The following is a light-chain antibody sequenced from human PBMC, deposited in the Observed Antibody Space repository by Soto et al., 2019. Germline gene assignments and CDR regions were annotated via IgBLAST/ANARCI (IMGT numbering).Light chain of an antibody. V-gene: IGLV2-14*01. J-gene: IGLJ1*01. CDR3: ASSTSDSLYV. Sequence: QSVLTQPASVSGSPGQLITISCTGTSSDVGGNKYVSWYQQYPGKVPKLLINKVTNRPSGVSYRFSGSKSGNTASLTISALLAEDEADYFCASSTSDSLYVFGTGTKVTVL. CDR1: SSDVGGNKY. CDR2: KVT.